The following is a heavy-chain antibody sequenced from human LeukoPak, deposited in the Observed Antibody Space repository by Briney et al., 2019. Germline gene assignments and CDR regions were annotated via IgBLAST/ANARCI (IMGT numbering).Heavy chain of an antibody. CDR2: SGST. CDR1: GGSVNSGAFY. CDR3: ASPRGDDSGGYYTWYFHH. D-gene: IGHD3-22*01. V-gene: IGHV4-39*07. Sequence: PSETLSLTCNVSGGSVNSGAFYWNWIRQPPGKGLEWIGSGSTYYNPSLKSRVTISVDTSKNQFSLKLSSVTAADTAVYFCASPRGDDSGGYYTWYFHHWGQGILVTVSS. J-gene: IGHJ1*01.